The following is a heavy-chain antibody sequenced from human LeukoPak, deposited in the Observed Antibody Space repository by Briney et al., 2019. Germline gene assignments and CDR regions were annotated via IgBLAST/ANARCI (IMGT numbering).Heavy chain of an antibody. CDR1: GFTFSSYG. CDR2: ISYDGSNK. J-gene: IGHJ4*02. V-gene: IGHV3-30*03. CDR3: ARGYCSGGTCYSPPQF. Sequence: GRSLRLSCAASGFTFSSYGMHWVRQAPGKGLEWVAVISYDGSNKYYADSVKGRFTISRDNSKNTLYLQMNSLRAEDTAVYYCARGYCSGGTCYSPPQFWGQGTLVTVSS. D-gene: IGHD2-15*01.